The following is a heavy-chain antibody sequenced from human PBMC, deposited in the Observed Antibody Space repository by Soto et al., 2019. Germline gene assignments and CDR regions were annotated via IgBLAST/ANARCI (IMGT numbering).Heavy chain of an antibody. V-gene: IGHV4-34*01. D-gene: IGHD6-13*01. CDR1: GGSFSGYY. Sequence: PSETLSLTCAVYGGSFSGYYWSWIRQPPGKGLEWIGEINHSGSTNYNPSLKSRVTISVDTSKNQFSLKLSSVTAADTAVYYCARGRFGLEYRSSWYKVNWFDPWGQGTLVTVSS. CDR2: INHSGST. CDR3: ARGRFGLEYRSSWYKVNWFDP. J-gene: IGHJ5*02.